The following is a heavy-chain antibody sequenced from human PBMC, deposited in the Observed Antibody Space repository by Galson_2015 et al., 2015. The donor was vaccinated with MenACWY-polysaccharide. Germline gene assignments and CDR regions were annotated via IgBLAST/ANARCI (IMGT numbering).Heavy chain of an antibody. V-gene: IGHV3-7*01. CDR1: GFTFSSYW. J-gene: IGHJ4*02. CDR2: IKQDGSEK. D-gene: IGHD2-8*01. CDR3: ASLRGNGDYFDY. Sequence: SLRLSCAASGFTFSSYWMSWVRQAPGKGLEWVANIKQDGSEKCYVDSVKGRFTISRDNAKNSLYLQMNSLRAEDTAVYYCASLRGNGDYFDYWGQGTLVTVSS.